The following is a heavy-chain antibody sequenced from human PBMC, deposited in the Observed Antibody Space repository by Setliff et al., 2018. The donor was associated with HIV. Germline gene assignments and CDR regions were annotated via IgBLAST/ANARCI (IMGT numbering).Heavy chain of an antibody. CDR3: ARVPSGLWFGKWGN. D-gene: IGHD3-10*01. CDR1: GGSISSGGFY. CDR2: IYNTGST. J-gene: IGHJ4*02. V-gene: IGHV4-31*03. Sequence: SETLSLTCTVTGGSISSGGFYWTWIRQHPGKGLEWIGYIYNTGSTYHSPSLESRVTMSIDTSKNHFSLNLTSVTAADTAVYYCARVPSGLWFGKWGNWGQGTLVTVSS.